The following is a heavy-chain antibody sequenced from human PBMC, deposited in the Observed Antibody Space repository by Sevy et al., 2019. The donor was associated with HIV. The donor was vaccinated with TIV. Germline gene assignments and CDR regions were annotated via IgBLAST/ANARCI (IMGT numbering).Heavy chain of an antibody. CDR1: GFTFSSYG. J-gene: IGHJ4*02. V-gene: IGHV3-30*18. Sequence: GGYLRLSCAASGFTFSSYGMHWVRQAPGKGLEWVAVISYDGSNKYYADSVKGRFTISRDNSKNTLYLQMNSLRAEDMAVYYCAKDWGYCSGGSCLYFDYWGQGTLVSVSS. CDR2: ISYDGSNK. D-gene: IGHD2-15*01. CDR3: AKDWGYCSGGSCLYFDY.